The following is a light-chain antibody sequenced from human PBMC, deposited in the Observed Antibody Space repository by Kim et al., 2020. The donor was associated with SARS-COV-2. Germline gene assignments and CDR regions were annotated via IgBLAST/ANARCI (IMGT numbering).Light chain of an antibody. Sequence: PGQRASLSCRASQSISSEFLAWYQQISGQPPRLLIFGASNRAAGIPDRFSGGGSGTDFTLTITRLEPADSAVYYCQQYTTSPPAYTFGQGTKLEI. CDR3: QQYTTSPPAYT. J-gene: IGKJ2*01. CDR1: QSISSEF. CDR2: GAS. V-gene: IGKV3-20*01.